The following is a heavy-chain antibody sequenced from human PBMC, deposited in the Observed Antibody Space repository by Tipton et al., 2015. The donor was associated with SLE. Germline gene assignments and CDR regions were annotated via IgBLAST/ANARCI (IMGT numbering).Heavy chain of an antibody. CDR2: IYYTGST. V-gene: IGHV4-39*07. CDR1: GDSISSNTYY. D-gene: IGHD5-12*01. J-gene: IGHJ4*02. Sequence: LRLSCTVSGDSISSNTYYWGWIRQTPGKGLEWIGSIYYTGSTYYNPSLKSRVTISLYTSANQFSLHLSSVTAADTAVYYCARRHYSGPFDSWGQGTLVTVSS. CDR3: ARRHYSGPFDS.